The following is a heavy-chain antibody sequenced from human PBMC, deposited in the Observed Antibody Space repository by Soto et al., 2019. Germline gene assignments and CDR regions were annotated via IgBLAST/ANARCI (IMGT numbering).Heavy chain of an antibody. CDR3: AREVQVHAPAFVY. J-gene: IGHJ4*02. CDR1: AGTFNTYA. Sequence: QVQLVQSGAEMKKPGSSVKVSCQSSAGTFNTYAMNWVRQAPGQAPEWMGDISPLFGAANYAPKFQGRVTITADESTGISYMQLSSLTSEDPALYFCAREVQVHAPAFVYWGQGTLVTVSS. D-gene: IGHD3-10*01. CDR2: ISPLFGAA. V-gene: IGHV1-69*19.